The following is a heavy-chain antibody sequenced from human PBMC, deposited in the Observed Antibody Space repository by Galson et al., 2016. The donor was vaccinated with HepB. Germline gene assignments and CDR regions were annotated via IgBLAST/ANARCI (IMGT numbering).Heavy chain of an antibody. V-gene: IGHV3-30*18. Sequence: SLRLSCAASGFTFNNYWMSWVRQAPGKGLEWVAVISYDGNNKYYADSVKGRFTISRDNSKNTLYLQMNSLRAEDTAVYYCAKDGRDAYNFNYYYYAMDVWGQGTTVTVSS. J-gene: IGHJ6*02. CDR1: GFTFNNYW. CDR3: AKDGRDAYNFNYYYYAMDV. D-gene: IGHD5-24*01. CDR2: ISYDGNNK.